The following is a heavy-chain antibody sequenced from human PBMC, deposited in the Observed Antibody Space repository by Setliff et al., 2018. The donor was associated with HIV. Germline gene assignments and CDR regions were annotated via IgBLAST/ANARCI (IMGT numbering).Heavy chain of an antibody. CDR2: IYHAGNT. CDR1: GYSISSGYY. CDR3: ARGTTLNVVPDAFDI. V-gene: IGHV4-38-2*02. J-gene: IGHJ3*02. D-gene: IGHD4-17*01. Sequence: KPSETLSLTCTVTGYSISSGYYWAWIRQPPGKGREWIGHIYHAGNTYYNPSLKSRVTISVDTSKNQIALRLNSLTAADTALYYCARGTTLNVVPDAFDIWGQGTMVTVSS.